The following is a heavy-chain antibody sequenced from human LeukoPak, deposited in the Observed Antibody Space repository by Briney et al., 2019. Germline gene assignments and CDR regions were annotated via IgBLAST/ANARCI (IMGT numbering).Heavy chain of an antibody. CDR2: ISGSGDNT. Sequence: GGSLRLSCAASGFTFSSYWMSWVRQVPGKGLEWVSVISGSGDNTYYADSVKGRFTISRDNSKNMLYLQMSSLRAEDTAVYYCAKWKYSNSGIDDYWGQGTLVTVSS. CDR3: AKWKYSNSGIDDY. V-gene: IGHV3-23*01. D-gene: IGHD6-6*01. J-gene: IGHJ4*02. CDR1: GFTFSSYW.